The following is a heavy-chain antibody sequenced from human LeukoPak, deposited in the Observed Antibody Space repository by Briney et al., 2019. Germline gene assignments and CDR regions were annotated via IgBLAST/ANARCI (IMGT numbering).Heavy chain of an antibody. V-gene: IGHV3-66*02. J-gene: IGHJ4*02. CDR2: IQTGGGT. CDR1: GFTVTGNY. Sequence: QSGGSLGLSCVVSGFTVTGNYISLVRQAPGKGLEWVSIIQTGGGTSYADSVMGRFTISRDISKNTVYLQMNSLRPEDTAVYYCADPGVGYWGQGTLVTVSS. CDR3: ADPGVGY. D-gene: IGHD3-10*01.